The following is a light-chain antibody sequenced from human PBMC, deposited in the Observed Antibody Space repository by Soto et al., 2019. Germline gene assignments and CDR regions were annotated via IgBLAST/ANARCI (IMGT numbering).Light chain of an antibody. CDR2: DAY. J-gene: IGKJ2*01. CDR3: KHRGYWRLT. V-gene: IGKV3-11*01. Sequence: EIVLTQSPATLCLSPGERATLSGTAGQSVSSYLAWYQQKPGQDPRLLISDAYNRATDIPARFIGSGYWPDFTLTIISLDCEGFAVYYCKHRGYWRLTCGQGTSLEF. CDR1: QSVSSY.